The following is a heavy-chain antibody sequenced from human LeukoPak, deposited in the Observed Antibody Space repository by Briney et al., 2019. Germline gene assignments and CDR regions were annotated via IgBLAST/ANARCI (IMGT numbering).Heavy chain of an antibody. CDR1: GYSISSGYY. V-gene: IGHV4-38-2*02. CDR2: IYHSGST. D-gene: IGHD2-15*01. CDR3: ARQYCSGGSCSYFDY. Sequence: SETLSLTCTVSGYSISSGYYWGWIRQPPGKGLEWIGSIYHSGSTYYNPSLKSRVTISVDTSKNQFSLKLSSVTAADTAVYYCARQYCSGGSCSYFDYWGQGTLVTVSS. J-gene: IGHJ4*02.